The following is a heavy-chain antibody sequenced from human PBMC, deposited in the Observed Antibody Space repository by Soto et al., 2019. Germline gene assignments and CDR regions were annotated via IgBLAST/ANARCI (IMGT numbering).Heavy chain of an antibody. CDR1: GFTFSSYW. CDR3: AKVPSAYYFDY. V-gene: IGHV3-7*05. Sequence: GGSLRLSCAASGFTFSSYWMTWVRQAPGKGLEWVANIKLDGSEKDYVGSVKGRFTISRDNSQNTLSLQMNSLRAEDTALYYCAKVPSAYYFDYWGQGTPVTVSS. CDR2: IKLDGSEK. J-gene: IGHJ4*02.